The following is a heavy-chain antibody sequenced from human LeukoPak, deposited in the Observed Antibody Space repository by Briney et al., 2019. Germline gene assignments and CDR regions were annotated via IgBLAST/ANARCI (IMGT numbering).Heavy chain of an antibody. CDR3: ARDTDGYYYDSSGSPFDY. Sequence: SETLSLARTVSGGSISSYYWSWLRQPAGKGLEWIGRIYTSGSTNYNPSLKSRVTMSVYTSKNQFSLKVSSVTAADTAVYYCARDTDGYYYDSSGSPFDYWGQGTLVTVSS. CDR2: IYTSGST. J-gene: IGHJ4*02. V-gene: IGHV4-4*07. D-gene: IGHD3-22*01. CDR1: GGSISSYY.